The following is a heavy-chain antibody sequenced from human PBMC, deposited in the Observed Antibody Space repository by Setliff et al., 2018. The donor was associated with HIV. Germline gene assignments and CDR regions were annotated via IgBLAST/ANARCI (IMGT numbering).Heavy chain of an antibody. J-gene: IGHJ6*03. D-gene: IGHD3-9*01. CDR2: IYFSGST. V-gene: IGHV4-39*01. Sequence: SETLSLTCAVSGVSISSSSYFWGWLRRPPGTGLDWIGSIYFSGSTYYNPSLESRVTISMDTSKNQFSLRLTSVTAADTAVYYCARHPRHYNILTGYRYYYMDVWGKGTTVTVSS. CDR3: ARHPRHYNILTGYRYYYMDV. CDR1: GVSISSSSYF.